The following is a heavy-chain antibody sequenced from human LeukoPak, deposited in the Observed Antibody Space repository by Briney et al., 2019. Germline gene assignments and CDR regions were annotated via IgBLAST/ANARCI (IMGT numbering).Heavy chain of an antibody. D-gene: IGHD5-12*01. CDR2: INSDGSST. CDR1: GFTFSSYW. V-gene: IGHV3-74*01. Sequence: GGSLRLSCAASGFTFSSYWMHWVRQAPGKGLVWVSRINSDGSSTSYADSVKGRFTISRDNAKNTLYLQMNSLRAEDTAVHYCARRGYSGYADYWGQGTLVTVSS. CDR3: ARRGYSGYADY. J-gene: IGHJ4*02.